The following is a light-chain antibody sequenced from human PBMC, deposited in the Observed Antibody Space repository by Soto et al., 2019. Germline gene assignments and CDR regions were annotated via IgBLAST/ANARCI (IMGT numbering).Light chain of an antibody. J-gene: IGKJ4*01. CDR1: RSIDTY. Sequence: DIGMTQSPSFLSASLGERVTLSCRASRSIDTYLAWFQHNLGQPPRLLIFGASTRAAGVPPRFSGGGSGTEFTLTITSLRSEDLAVYYCQQYDVWPSGTFGGGNTVEI. CDR3: QQYDVWPSGT. V-gene: IGKV3-15*01. CDR2: GAS.